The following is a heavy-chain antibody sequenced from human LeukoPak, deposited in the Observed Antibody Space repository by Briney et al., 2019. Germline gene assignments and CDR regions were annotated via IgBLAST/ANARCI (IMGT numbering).Heavy chain of an antibody. J-gene: IGHJ5*01. D-gene: IGHD1-1*01. V-gene: IGHV4-59*02. CDR1: GDSVRAYY. CDR2: ISNSGTT. Sequence: SETLSLTCSVSGDSVRAYYWSWLRQPPGMGLEWIGYISNSGTTNYNPSLRSPVATSINTSNSQFCLKSAFVTAADTERYYCARVGDWNDLLAWGQGTMVSVSS. CDR3: ARVGDWNDLLA.